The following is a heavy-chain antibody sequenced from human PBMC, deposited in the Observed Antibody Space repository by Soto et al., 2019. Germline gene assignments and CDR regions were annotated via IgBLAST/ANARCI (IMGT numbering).Heavy chain of an antibody. CDR2: INPSGGST. J-gene: IGHJ6*02. D-gene: IGHD3-22*01. CDR3: ARDWHDSSGYYPPGPPDYYYYYGMDV. Sequence: ASVKVSCKASGYTFTSYYMHWVRQAPGQGLEGMGIINPSGGSTSYAQKFQGRVTMTRDTSTSTVYMELSSLRSEDTAGYYCARDWHDSSGYYPPGPPDYYYYYGMDVWGQGTTVTVSS. CDR1: GYTFTSYY. V-gene: IGHV1-46*01.